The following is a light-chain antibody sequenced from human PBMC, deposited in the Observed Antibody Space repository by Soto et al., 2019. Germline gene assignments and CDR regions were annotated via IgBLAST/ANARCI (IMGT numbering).Light chain of an antibody. Sequence: EIVLTQSPGTLSLSPGERVTLSCRASQSVSSSFLAWFQQKPGQAPRLLIYGASSRATGIPDRFSGSGSRTDFTLTISRLEPEEFAVYYCQQYDSSPLTFGGGTTVKIK. J-gene: IGKJ4*01. CDR1: QSVSSSF. CDR2: GAS. CDR3: QQYDSSPLT. V-gene: IGKV3-20*01.